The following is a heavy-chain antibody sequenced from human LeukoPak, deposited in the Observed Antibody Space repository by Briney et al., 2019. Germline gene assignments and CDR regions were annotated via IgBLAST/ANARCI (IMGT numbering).Heavy chain of an antibody. CDR1: GGSISSSSYY. CDR2: IYYSGST. D-gene: IGHD3-16*02. CDR3: ARHITFGGVIAYLGAFDI. J-gene: IGHJ3*02. Sequence: SETLSLTCTVSGGSISSSSYYWGWIRQPPGKGLEWIGSIYYSGSTYYNPSLKSRVTISVDTSKNQFSLKLSSVTAADTAVYYCARHITFGGVIAYLGAFDIWGQGTMVTVSS. V-gene: IGHV4-39*07.